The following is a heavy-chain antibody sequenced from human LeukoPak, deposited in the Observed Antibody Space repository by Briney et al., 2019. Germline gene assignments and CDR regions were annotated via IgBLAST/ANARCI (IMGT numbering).Heavy chain of an antibody. CDR1: GGSISSSSYY. CDR3: ALAIVGATAFDY. Sequence: SETLSLTCTVSGGSISSSSYYWGWIRQPPGKGLEWIGSIYYSGSTYYNPSLKSRVTISVDTSKNQFSLKLSSVTAADTAVYYCALAIVGATAFDYWGQGTLVTVSS. D-gene: IGHD1-26*01. CDR2: IYYSGST. V-gene: IGHV4-39*07. J-gene: IGHJ4*02.